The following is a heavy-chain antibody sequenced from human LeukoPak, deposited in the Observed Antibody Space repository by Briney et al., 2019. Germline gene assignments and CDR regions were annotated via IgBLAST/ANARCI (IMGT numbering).Heavy chain of an antibody. CDR3: TTSGWFDH. J-gene: IGHJ5*02. D-gene: IGHD1-26*01. Sequence: GGSLRLSCVASRFAFSQAWMSWVRQAPGKGLEWVGRIKSESDGGTTDYAAPVKGRFTISRDDSKNTLFLQMNSLQTEVTAVYYCTTSGWFDHWGQGTLVTVSS. V-gene: IGHV3-15*01. CDR2: IKSESDGGTT. CDR1: RFAFSQAW.